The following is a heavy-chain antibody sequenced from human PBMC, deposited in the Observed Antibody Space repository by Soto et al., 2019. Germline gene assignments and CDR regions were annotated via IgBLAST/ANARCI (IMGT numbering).Heavy chain of an antibody. J-gene: IGHJ3*02. Sequence: GGSLRLSCAASGFTFSSYAMHWVRQAPGKGLEWVAVISYDGSNKYYADSVKGRFTISRDNSKNTLYLQMNSLRAEDTAVYYCARDQPTIIVMGAFDIWGQGTMVTVSS. D-gene: IGHD2-21*01. CDR2: ISYDGSNK. CDR3: ARDQPTIIVMGAFDI. CDR1: GFTFSSYA. V-gene: IGHV3-30-3*01.